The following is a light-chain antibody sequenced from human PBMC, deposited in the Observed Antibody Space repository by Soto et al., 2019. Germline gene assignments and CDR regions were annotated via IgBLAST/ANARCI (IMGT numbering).Light chain of an antibody. CDR1: QSVGSY. J-gene: IGKJ4*01. Sequence: EIEVTQSPATLSLSPGERATLSCRTSQSVGSYLAWYQKKPGQAPRLLIYDASNGATGIPARFSGGGSGRDFTLTTSGLEPEDFAVYYCQQRSNWPPLTFGGGTKVEI. V-gene: IGKV3-11*02. CDR2: DAS. CDR3: QQRSNWPPLT.